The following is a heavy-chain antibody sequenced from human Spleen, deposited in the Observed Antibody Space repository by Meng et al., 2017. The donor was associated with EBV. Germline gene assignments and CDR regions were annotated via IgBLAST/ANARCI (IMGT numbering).Heavy chain of an antibody. V-gene: IGHV3-53*01. CDR2: IYSDDLT. J-gene: IGHJ4*02. CDR3: ARAQPYFDF. Sequence: EVPLVGSGGGLIQPGGALRLSCAASGFTVSSNYMAWVRQAPGKGLEWVSFIYSDDLTYYADSVKGRFTISRDNSKNTVSLQMNSLRAEDTAVYYCARAQPYFDFWGQGTLVTVSS. CDR1: GFTVSSNY.